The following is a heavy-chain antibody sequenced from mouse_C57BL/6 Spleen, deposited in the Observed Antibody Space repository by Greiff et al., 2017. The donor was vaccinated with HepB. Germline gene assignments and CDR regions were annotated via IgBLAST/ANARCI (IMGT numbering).Heavy chain of an antibody. CDR1: GYTFTDYY. D-gene: IGHD1-1*01. Sequence: VQLKESGPVLVKPGASVKMSCKASGYTFTDYYMNWVKQSHGQSLEWIGVINPYNGGTSYNQKFKGKATLTVDKSSSTAYMELNSLTSEDSAVYDCARWGNYYVSSYEEGYYAMDYWGQGTSVTVSS. V-gene: IGHV1-19*01. CDR3: ARWGNYYVSSYEEGYYAMDY. J-gene: IGHJ4*01. CDR2: INPYNGGT.